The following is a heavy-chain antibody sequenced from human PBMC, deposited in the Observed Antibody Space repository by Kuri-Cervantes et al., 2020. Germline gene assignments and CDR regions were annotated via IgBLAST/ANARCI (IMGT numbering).Heavy chain of an antibody. CDR2: IDPGYSDT. V-gene: IGHV5-51*01. CDR1: GYSLTSYW. J-gene: IGHJ2*01. Sequence: GGSLKISCQGSGYSLTSYWIGWVRQMPGKGLEWMGIIDPGYSDTRYSPSFPGKVTISVAKSISTAYLQWSSLKASATAMYYCARGGRYFDLRAPFDLWGRGTLVTVSS. CDR3: ARGGRYFDLRAPFDL. D-gene: IGHD3-9*01.